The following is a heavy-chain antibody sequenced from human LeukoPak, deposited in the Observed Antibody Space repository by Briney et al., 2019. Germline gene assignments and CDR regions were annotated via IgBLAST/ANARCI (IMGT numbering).Heavy chain of an antibody. D-gene: IGHD3-10*01. CDR1: GFTFSLYE. J-gene: IGHJ4*02. Sequence: GGSLRLSCAASGFTFSLYEMNWVRQAPGKGPECISYISSGGPTIYYADSVKGRFTISRDNSKNTLYLQMNSLRAEDTAVYYCAKGTDSDYGDCWGQGTLVTVSS. CDR3: AKGTDSDYGDC. CDR2: ISSGGPTI. V-gene: IGHV3-48*03.